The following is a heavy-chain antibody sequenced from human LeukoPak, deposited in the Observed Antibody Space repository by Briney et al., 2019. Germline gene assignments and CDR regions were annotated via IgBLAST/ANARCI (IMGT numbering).Heavy chain of an antibody. J-gene: IGHJ4*02. CDR1: GFTFSSHG. Sequence: PGGSRLSCAASGFTFSSHGMHWVRQAPGKELEWVAVIWFDGSSKYYADSVKGRFTISRDNSKNTLYLQMNSLRAEDTAVYYCARGGGGEGDYVFDYWGQGTLVTVSS. CDR3: ARGGGGEGDYVFDY. V-gene: IGHV3-33*01. CDR2: IWFDGSSK. D-gene: IGHD4-17*01.